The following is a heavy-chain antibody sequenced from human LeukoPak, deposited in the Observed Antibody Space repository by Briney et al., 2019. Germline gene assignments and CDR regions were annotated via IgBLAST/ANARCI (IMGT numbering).Heavy chain of an antibody. CDR1: GGTFSSYA. J-gene: IGHJ6*03. Sequence: SVKVSCKASGGTFSSYAISGVRQAPGQGLEWMGGIIPIFGTANYAQKFQGRVTITTDESTSTAYMEVSRLTSDDTAVYFCARFGGTPSLSFYYYYMDVWGNGTTVTVSS. D-gene: IGHD2-15*01. V-gene: IGHV1-69*05. CDR2: IIPIFGTA. CDR3: ARFGGTPSLSFYYYYMDV.